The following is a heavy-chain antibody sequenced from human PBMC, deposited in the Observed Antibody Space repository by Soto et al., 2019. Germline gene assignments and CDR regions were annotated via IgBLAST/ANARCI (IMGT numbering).Heavy chain of an antibody. CDR2: IYYSGST. V-gene: IGHV4-59*08. D-gene: IGHD3-10*01. Sequence: PSETLSLTCTVSGGSISSYYWSWIRQPPGKGLEWIGYIYYSGSTNYNPSLKSRVTISVDTSKNQFSLKPSSVTAADTAVYYCARGNTMVRGVIMGGEFDYWGQGTLVTVSS. J-gene: IGHJ4*02. CDR1: GGSISSYY. CDR3: ARGNTMVRGVIMGGEFDY.